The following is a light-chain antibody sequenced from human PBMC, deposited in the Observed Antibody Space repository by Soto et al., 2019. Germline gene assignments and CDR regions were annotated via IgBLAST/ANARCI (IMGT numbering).Light chain of an antibody. CDR1: QSVDSSF. CDR3: QQYVSSVT. J-gene: IGKJ1*01. Sequence: EIVLTQSPGSLSLSPGERATLSCRASQSVDSSFFAWYQQKPCQAPRLLIYGASNRATGIPDRFSGRGSGTDFTLTITGLEPEDFAVYYYQQYVSSVTFGQGTKVEIK. V-gene: IGKV3-20*01. CDR2: GAS.